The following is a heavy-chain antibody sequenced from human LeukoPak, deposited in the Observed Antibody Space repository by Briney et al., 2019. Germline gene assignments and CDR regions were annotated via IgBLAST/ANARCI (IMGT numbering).Heavy chain of an antibody. D-gene: IGHD3-22*01. Sequence: SSETLSLTCTVSGGSISSYYWSWIRQPAGKGLEWIGRIYTSGSTNYNPSLKSRVTMSVDTSKNQFSLKLSSVTAADTAVYYCARGDPHYYDSSNYWFDPWGQGTLVTVSS. J-gene: IGHJ5*02. CDR3: ARGDPHYYDSSNYWFDP. CDR1: GGSISSYY. V-gene: IGHV4-4*07. CDR2: IYTSGST.